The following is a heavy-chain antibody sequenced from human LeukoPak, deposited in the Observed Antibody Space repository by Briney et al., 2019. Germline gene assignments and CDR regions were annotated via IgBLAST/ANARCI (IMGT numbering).Heavy chain of an antibody. CDR3: ARDGRYCSSTSCWGYYYYYMDV. CDR2: INPNSGGT. Sequence: GASVKVSCKASGYTFTGYYMRWVRQAPGQGLEWMGWINPNSGGTNYAQKFQGRVTMTRDTSISTAYMELSRLRSDDTAVYYCARDGRYCSSTSCWGYYYYYMDVWGKGTTVTVSS. V-gene: IGHV1-2*02. CDR1: GYTFTGYY. D-gene: IGHD2-2*01. J-gene: IGHJ6*03.